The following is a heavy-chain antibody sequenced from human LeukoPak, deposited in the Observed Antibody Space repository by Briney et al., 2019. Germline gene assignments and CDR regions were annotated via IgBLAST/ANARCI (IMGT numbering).Heavy chain of an antibody. CDR2: MNPNSGNT. Sequence: ASVKVSCKASGGTFISYAINWVRQATGQGLEWMGWMNPNSGNTGYAQKFQGRVTMTRNTSISTAYMELSSLRSEDTAVYYCARGPTTLVATIKGYYYMDVWGKGTTVTISS. J-gene: IGHJ6*03. CDR3: ARGPTTLVATIKGYYYMDV. V-gene: IGHV1-8*02. CDR1: GGTFISYA. D-gene: IGHD5-12*01.